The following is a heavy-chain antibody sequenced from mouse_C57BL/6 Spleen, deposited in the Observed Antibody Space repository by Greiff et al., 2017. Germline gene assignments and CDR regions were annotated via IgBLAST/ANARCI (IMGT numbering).Heavy chain of an antibody. CDR3: ARSEIYYDYGRAWFAY. V-gene: IGHV1-77*01. Sequence: QVQLQQSGAELVKPGASVKISCKASGYTFTDYYINWVKQRPGQGLEWIGKIGPGSGSTYYNEKFKGKATLTADKSSSTAYMQLSSLTSEDSAVYFCARSEIYYDYGRAWFAYWGQGTLVTVSA. CDR1: GYTFTDYY. D-gene: IGHD2-4*01. CDR2: IGPGSGST. J-gene: IGHJ3*01.